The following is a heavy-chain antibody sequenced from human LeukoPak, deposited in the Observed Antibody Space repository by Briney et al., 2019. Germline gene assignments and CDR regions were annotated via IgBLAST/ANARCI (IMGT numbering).Heavy chain of an antibody. Sequence: GGSLRLSCAASGFPFSDDWMSWVRQAPGKGLEWVAFIRYDGSNKYYADSVKGRFTISRDNSKNTLYLQMNSLRAEDTAVYYCAKDSYYDSSGLIDYWGQGTLVTVSS. J-gene: IGHJ4*02. V-gene: IGHV3-30*02. CDR2: IRYDGSNK. CDR3: AKDSYYDSSGLIDY. D-gene: IGHD3-22*01. CDR1: GFPFSDDW.